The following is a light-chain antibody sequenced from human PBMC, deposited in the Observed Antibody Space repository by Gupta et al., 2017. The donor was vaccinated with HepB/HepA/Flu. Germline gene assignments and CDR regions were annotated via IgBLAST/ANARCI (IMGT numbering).Light chain of an antibody. V-gene: IGKV1-39*01. J-gene: IGKJ1*01. CDR3: QQTYGTPLT. Sequence: DIQMTQSPSSLSASVGDRVIITCRASQSISNYVNWCQQKPGKAPKLLISAASTLQSGVPSRFSGSGSGTDFTLTISNLQPEDFATYYCQQTYGTPLTFGQGTKVEIK. CDR1: QSISNY. CDR2: AAS.